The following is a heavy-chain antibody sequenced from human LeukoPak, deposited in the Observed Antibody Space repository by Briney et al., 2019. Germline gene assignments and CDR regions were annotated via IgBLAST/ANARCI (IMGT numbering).Heavy chain of an antibody. V-gene: IGHV3-23*01. CDR1: GFTFSSYA. CDR2: ISGSGGST. D-gene: IGHD3-3*01. CDR3: AKDRASYYDFWSGFDY. J-gene: IGHJ4*02. Sequence: PGGSLRLSCAASGFTFSSYAMSWVRQAPGKGLEWVSAISGSGGSTYYADSVKGRFTISRDNSKNTLYLQMNSLRAEDTAVYYCAKDRASYYDFWSGFDYWGQGTLVTVSS.